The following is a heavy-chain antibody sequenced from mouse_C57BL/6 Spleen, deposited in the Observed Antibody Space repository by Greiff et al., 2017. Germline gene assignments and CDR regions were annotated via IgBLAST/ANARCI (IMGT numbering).Heavy chain of an antibody. Sequence: VQLQQSGPELVKPGASVKISCKASGYAFSSSWMNWVKQRPGKGLEWIGRIYPGDGGTNYNGKFKGKATLTADKSSSTAYMQLRSLTSEDCAVYFCSYSYITTVVARAYWGQGTLVTVSA. CDR1: GYAFSSSW. D-gene: IGHD1-1*01. CDR3: SYSYITTVVARAY. CDR2: IYPGDGGT. J-gene: IGHJ3*01. V-gene: IGHV1-82*01.